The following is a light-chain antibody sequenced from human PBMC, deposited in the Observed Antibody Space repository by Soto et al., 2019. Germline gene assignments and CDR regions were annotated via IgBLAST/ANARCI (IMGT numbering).Light chain of an antibody. Sequence: EIVMTQSPATLSVSPGERATLSCRASQSVSSNLAWYQQKRGQGPRLLIYGASTRATGIPARFSGSGSGTEFILTISSLQSEDFAVYYCHQYNNWPLWTFGQGTKVEIK. V-gene: IGKV3-15*01. CDR1: QSVSSN. CDR3: HQYNNWPLWT. CDR2: GAS. J-gene: IGKJ1*01.